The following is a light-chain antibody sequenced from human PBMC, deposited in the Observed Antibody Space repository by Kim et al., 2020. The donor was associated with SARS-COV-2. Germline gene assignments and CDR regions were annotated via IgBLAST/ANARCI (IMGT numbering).Light chain of an antibody. J-gene: IGKJ2*01. CDR2: TAS. V-gene: IGKV1-39*01. CDR3: QQGYSTPYT. CDR1: RSSRSY. Sequence: SVGDRVTITGRASRSSRSYLNWYQQKPRKAPKLLIYTASNLQSGVPSRFSGSGSGTDFTLTISSLQPEDFATYYCQQGYSTPYTFGQGTKLEI.